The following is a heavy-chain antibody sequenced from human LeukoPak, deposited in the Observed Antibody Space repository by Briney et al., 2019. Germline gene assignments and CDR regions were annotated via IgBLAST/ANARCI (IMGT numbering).Heavy chain of an antibody. CDR3: AKDGGDSPGHELFDY. CDR2: ISSGGST. J-gene: IGHJ4*02. V-gene: IGHV3-23*01. D-gene: IGHD3-16*01. Sequence: PGGSLRLSCAGSGFTLSSYAMSWVRQAPGKGLEWVSLISSGGSTYYADSVKGRFTISRDNSKNTLYLQMNSLRAEDTAVYYCAKDGGDSPGHELFDYRGQGTLVTVSS. CDR1: GFTLSSYA.